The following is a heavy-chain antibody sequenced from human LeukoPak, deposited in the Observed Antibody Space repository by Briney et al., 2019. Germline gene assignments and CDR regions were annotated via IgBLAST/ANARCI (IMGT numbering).Heavy chain of an antibody. CDR1: GFTFSSYW. V-gene: IGHV3-7*01. D-gene: IGHD1-26*01. Sequence: GGSLRLSCAASGFTFSSYWMSWVRQAPGKGLEWVANIKQDGSEKYYVDSVKGRFTISRDNAKNSLYLQMNSLRAEDTAVYYCARVSGWELLSAYFDYWGQGTLVTVSS. J-gene: IGHJ4*02. CDR2: IKQDGSEK. CDR3: ARVSGWELLSAYFDY.